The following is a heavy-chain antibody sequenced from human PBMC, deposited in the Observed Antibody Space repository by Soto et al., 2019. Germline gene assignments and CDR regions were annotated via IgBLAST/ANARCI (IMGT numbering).Heavy chain of an antibody. Sequence: SVKVSCKASGGTFSSYAISWVRQAPGQGLEWMGGIIPIFGTANYAQKFQGRVTITADESTSTAYMELSSPRSEDTAVYYCARDSRIAAAGYYYYGMDVWGQGTTVTVSS. V-gene: IGHV1-69*13. CDR2: IIPIFGTA. J-gene: IGHJ6*02. CDR1: GGTFSSYA. CDR3: ARDSRIAAAGYYYYGMDV. D-gene: IGHD6-13*01.